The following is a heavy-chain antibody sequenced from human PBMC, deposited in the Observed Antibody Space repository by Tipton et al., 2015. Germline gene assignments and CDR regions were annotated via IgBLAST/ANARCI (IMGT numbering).Heavy chain of an antibody. CDR3: AGDSRYFLGGPCKSFRH. CDR1: GYTFTDHY. V-gene: IGHV1-2*02. Sequence: QSGAEVKKPGASVQVSCDTSGYTFTDHYIHWVRQAPGQGLEWMGWINPKNGDTNFAQKFLGRISMTRDTSITTAYMELSRLTSDDSAVYFCAGDSRYFLGGPCKSFRHWGQGTLVTVSS. D-gene: IGHD3-9*01. J-gene: IGHJ1*01. CDR2: INPKNGDT.